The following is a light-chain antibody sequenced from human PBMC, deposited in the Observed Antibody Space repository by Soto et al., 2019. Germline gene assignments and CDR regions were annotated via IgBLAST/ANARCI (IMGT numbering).Light chain of an antibody. J-gene: IGKJ1*01. CDR3: QQYNNWART. Sequence: EIILTQSPASLSVSPGERATLSCRASQSVNNNLAWYQQKRGQAPRLLIYGASTRATGIPGRFRGSGSGTEFTLTITSLQSEDFAVYFCQQYNNWARTFGQGTKVEVK. CDR1: QSVNNN. V-gene: IGKV3-15*01. CDR2: GAS.